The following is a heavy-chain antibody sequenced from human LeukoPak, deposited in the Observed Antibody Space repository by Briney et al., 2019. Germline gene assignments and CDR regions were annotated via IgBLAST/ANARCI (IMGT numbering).Heavy chain of an antibody. CDR2: ISSSSSYT. CDR3: ARDKNLYYDSSGYYPTRFDY. V-gene: IGHV3-11*05. Sequence: NAGGSLRLSCAASGFTFSDYYMSWIRQAPGKGLEWVSYISSSSSYTNYADSVKGRFTISRDNAKNSLYLQMNSLRAEDTAVYYCARDKNLYYDSSGYYPTRFDYWGQGTLVTVSS. CDR1: GFTFSDYY. J-gene: IGHJ4*02. D-gene: IGHD3-22*01.